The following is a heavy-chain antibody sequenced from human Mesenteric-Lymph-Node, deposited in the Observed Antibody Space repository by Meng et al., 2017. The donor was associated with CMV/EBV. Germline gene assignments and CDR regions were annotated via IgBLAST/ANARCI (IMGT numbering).Heavy chain of an antibody. CDR1: GFTFSSSW. D-gene: IGHD6-13*01. Sequence: GESLKISCAASGFTFSSSWMHWVCQAPEKGLEWVADIKCDGSEKYYVDSVKGRLTISRDNAKNSLYLQVNSLRAEDMTVYYCAKDLAAAGTELFDYWGQGTLVTVSS. J-gene: IGHJ4*01. V-gene: IGHV3-52*01. CDR3: AKDLAAAGTELFDY. CDR2: IKCDGSEK.